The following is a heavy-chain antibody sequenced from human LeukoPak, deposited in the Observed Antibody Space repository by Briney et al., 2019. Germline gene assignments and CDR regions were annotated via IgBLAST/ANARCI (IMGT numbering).Heavy chain of an antibody. D-gene: IGHD6-13*01. CDR1: GYTFTSYG. J-gene: IGHJ4*02. V-gene: IGHV1-18*01. CDR2: ISAYNGNT. Sequence: ASVTVSCTSTGYTFTSYGISWVRLPPAQGLEWMGWISAYNGNTNYAQKLQGRVTMTTDTSTSAAYMELRSLRSDDTAVYYCARDIIAAAGTSDYWGQGTPVTVSS. CDR3: ARDIIAAAGTSDY.